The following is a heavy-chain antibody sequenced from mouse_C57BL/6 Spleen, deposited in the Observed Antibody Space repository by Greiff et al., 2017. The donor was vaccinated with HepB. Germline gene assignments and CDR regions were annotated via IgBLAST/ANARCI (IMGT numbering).Heavy chain of an antibody. CDR3: ARRTYYYGSSTPYYAMDY. J-gene: IGHJ4*01. CDR1: GYTFTDYN. V-gene: IGHV1-22*01. CDR2: INPNNGGT. Sequence: DVQLQESGPELVKPGASVKMSCKASGYTFTDYNMHWVKQSHGKSLEWIGYINPNNGGTSYNQKFKGKATLTVNKSSSTAYMELRSLTSEDSAVYYCARRTYYYGSSTPYYAMDYWGQGTSVTVSS. D-gene: IGHD1-1*01.